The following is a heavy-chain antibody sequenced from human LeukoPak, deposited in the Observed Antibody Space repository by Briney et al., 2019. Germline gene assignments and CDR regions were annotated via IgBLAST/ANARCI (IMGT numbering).Heavy chain of an antibody. CDR2: IYYSGST. J-gene: IGHJ4*02. D-gene: IGHD3-22*01. CDR1: GGSISSYY. V-gene: IGHV4-59*01. CDR3: ARMSSGYPYYFDS. Sequence: SETLSLTCTVSGGSISSYYWNWIRQPPGKGLEWIGCIYYSGSTSYNPSLKSRVTISVDTSKNQFSLKLSSLTAADTAVYYCARMSSGYPYYFDSWGQGTLVTASS.